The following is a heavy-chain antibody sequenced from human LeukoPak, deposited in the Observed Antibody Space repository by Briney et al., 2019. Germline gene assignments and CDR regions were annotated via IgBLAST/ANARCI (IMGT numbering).Heavy chain of an antibody. Sequence: SETLSLTCTVSGGSISSYYWSWIRQPPGKGLEWIGFIYYSGSTNYNPSLKSRVTISVDTSKNQFSLKLSSVTAADTAVDYCARDRYCSGGSCVGLDIWGQGTMVTVSS. J-gene: IGHJ3*02. CDR2: IYYSGST. CDR1: GGSISSYY. V-gene: IGHV4-59*01. CDR3: ARDRYCSGGSCVGLDI. D-gene: IGHD2-15*01.